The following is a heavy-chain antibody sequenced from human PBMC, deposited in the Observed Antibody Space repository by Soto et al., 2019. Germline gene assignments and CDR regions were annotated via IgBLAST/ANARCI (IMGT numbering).Heavy chain of an antibody. CDR3: ARDVSTSRYVPNWFDP. CDR2: IWYDGSDK. Sequence: ESGGGVVQPGRSLRVSCAASGFTFSSYGMHWVRQAPGKGLEWVAVIWYDGSDKYYADSVKGRFTISRDNSKNTLYLHMNSLRVEDTAVYYCARDVSTSRYVPNWFDPWGQGTLVTVSS. CDR1: GFTFSSYG. J-gene: IGHJ5*02. V-gene: IGHV3-33*01. D-gene: IGHD3-16*02.